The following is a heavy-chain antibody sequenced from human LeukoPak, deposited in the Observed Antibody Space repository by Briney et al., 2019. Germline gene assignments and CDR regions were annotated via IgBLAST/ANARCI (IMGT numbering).Heavy chain of an antibody. CDR1: GGXLSSYL. CDR2: IYYSGST. V-gene: IGHV4-59*01. CDR3: ARGQYSGSCFDN. Sequence: RSETLSLTCTVAGGXLSSYLSSWIRPPPGKGLEWICYIYYSGSTNYNPSLKSRVTILVDTSKNQFSLKVSSVTAADTAVYYCARGQYSGSCFDNWGQGSLVTVSS. D-gene: IGHD1-26*01. J-gene: IGHJ4*02.